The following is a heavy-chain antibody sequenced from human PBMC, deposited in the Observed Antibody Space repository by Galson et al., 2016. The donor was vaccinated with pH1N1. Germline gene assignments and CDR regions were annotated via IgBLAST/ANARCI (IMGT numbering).Heavy chain of an antibody. CDR2: IYTSGAA. V-gene: IGHV4-4*07. CDR3: ARGLDGDYVGYFDL. CDR1: GGSLSSYY. J-gene: IGHJ2*01. Sequence: SETLSLTCTVSGGSLSSYYWSWIRQPAGKGLECIGRIYTSGAANYNPSLKSRVTMSLDTSKNQFSLKLTSVTAADTAVYYCARGLDGDYVGYFDLWGRGTLVTVSS. D-gene: IGHD4-17*01.